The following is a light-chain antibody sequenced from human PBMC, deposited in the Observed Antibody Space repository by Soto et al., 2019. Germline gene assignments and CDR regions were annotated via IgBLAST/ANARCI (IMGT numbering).Light chain of an antibody. CDR1: QSVRSSY. V-gene: IGKV3-20*01. J-gene: IGKJ3*01. CDR2: GAS. Sequence: EIVLTQTPGTLSLSPGERATVSCRSSQSVRSSYLAWYQQKPGQAPRLLIYGASTRATGIPDRFSGSGSGTDFTLTISRLEPEDFAVYYCQQYGSSLFTFGPGTKVDI. CDR3: QQYGSSLFT.